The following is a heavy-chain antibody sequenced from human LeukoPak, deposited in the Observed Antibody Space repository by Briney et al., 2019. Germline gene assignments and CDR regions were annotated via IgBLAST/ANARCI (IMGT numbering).Heavy chain of an antibody. D-gene: IGHD1-26*01. J-gene: IGHJ4*02. Sequence: ASVKVSCKASGYTFTNYWVHWVRQAPGQGLEWMGVINPSGGNTNYAQKFQGRVTLTRDTSARTVYMELSSLRSEDTAFYYCARSKGGATTEAFGHRGQGTLVTVSS. CDR2: INPSGGNT. CDR1: GYTFTNYW. V-gene: IGHV1-46*01. CDR3: ARSKGGATTEAFGH.